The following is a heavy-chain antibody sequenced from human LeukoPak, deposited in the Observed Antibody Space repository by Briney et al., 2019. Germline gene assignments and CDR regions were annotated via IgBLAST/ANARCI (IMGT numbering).Heavy chain of an antibody. CDR3: ARRYCSGSSCYLFDY. CDR2: IHPRDSDT. Sequence: GESLKTSFLGSGYSFTNYWIGWVRPMPGKGLEWMGIIHPRDSDTRYSASFQGQVTISAGKSISTAYLQWSSLKASDTAMYYCARRYCSGSSCYLFDYWGRGTLVTVSS. CDR1: GYSFTNYW. D-gene: IGHD2-15*01. J-gene: IGHJ4*02. V-gene: IGHV5-51*01.